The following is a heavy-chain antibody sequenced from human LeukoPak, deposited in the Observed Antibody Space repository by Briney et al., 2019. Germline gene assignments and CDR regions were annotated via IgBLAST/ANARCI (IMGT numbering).Heavy chain of an antibody. V-gene: IGHV3-21*01. CDR2: ISSSSSYI. Sequence: GGSLMLSCAASGFTFSSYSMNWVRQAPGKGLEWVSSISSSSSYIYYADSVKGRFTISRDNAKNSLYLQMNSLRAEDTAVYYCARDPDYSGWFDHWGQGTLVTVSS. D-gene: IGHD4-11*01. J-gene: IGHJ5*02. CDR3: ARDPDYSGWFDH. CDR1: GFTFSSYS.